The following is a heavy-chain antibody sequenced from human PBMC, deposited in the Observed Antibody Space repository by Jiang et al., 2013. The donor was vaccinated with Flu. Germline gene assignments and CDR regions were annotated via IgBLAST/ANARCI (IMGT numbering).Heavy chain of an antibody. V-gene: IGHV1-69*06. CDR2: VNPIFGTT. CDR1: GSFSSFP. Sequence: GSFSSFPINWVRQAPGQGPEWMGGVNPIFGTTDYAQKFQGRVTIIADRSTSTAYMDLSSLRSEDTAVYYCARSSWGYSYGPFEYWGQGTLVTVSS. CDR3: ARSSWGYSYGPFEY. J-gene: IGHJ4*02. D-gene: IGHD5-18*01.